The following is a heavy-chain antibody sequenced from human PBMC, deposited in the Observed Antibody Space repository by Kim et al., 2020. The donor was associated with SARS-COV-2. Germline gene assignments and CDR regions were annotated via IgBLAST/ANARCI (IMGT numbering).Heavy chain of an antibody. V-gene: IGHV4-34*01. CDR2: T. Sequence: TNYNPSLKSRVTISVDTSKNQFSLKLSSVTAADTAVYYCARGRDPGWFDPWGQGTLVTVSS. J-gene: IGHJ5*02. CDR3: ARGRDPGWFDP.